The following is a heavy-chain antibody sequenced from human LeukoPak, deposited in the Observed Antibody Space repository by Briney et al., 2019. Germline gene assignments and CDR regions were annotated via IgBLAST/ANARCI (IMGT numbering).Heavy chain of an antibody. CDR1: GGSISSGGYY. CDR3: ARAGGFFSPFGY. Sequence: SQTLSLTCTVSGGSISSGGYYWSWIRQHPGDGLEWVGYIYYSGSTYYNPSLKSRVTISIDTSKNQFSLKLSSVTAADTAVYYCARAGGFFSPFGYWGQGTLVTVSS. D-gene: IGHD3-16*01. V-gene: IGHV4-31*03. J-gene: IGHJ4*02. CDR2: IYYSGST.